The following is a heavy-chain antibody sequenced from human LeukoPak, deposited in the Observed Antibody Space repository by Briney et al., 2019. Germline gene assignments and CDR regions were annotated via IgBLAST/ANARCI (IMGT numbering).Heavy chain of an antibody. D-gene: IGHD3-3*01. V-gene: IGHV4-59*08. CDR3: ARHGSGGLFDY. CDR2: IHYSGST. Sequence: SETLSLTCTVSGVSVSSYYWSWIRQPPGKGLEWIAYIHYSGSTNYNPSLQSRVTMSVDTSKNQFSLKLSSVTAADTAVYYCARHGSGGLFDYWGQGTLVTVSS. J-gene: IGHJ4*02. CDR1: GVSVSSYY.